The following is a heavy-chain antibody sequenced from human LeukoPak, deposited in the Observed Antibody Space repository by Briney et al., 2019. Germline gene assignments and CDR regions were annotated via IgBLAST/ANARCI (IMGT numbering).Heavy chain of an antibody. Sequence: GRSLRLSCAASGFTFSSYGMHWVRQAPGKGLEWVAVIWYDGSNKYYADSVKGRFTISRDNSKNTLYLQMNSLRAEDTAVYYCARGEVAVAGTFDYWGQGTLVTVSS. V-gene: IGHV3-33*01. CDR2: IWYDGSNK. CDR3: ARGEVAVAGTFDY. J-gene: IGHJ4*02. CDR1: GFTFSSYG. D-gene: IGHD6-19*01.